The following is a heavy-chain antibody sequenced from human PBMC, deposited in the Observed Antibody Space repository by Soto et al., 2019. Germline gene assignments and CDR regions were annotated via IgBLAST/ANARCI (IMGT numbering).Heavy chain of an antibody. V-gene: IGHV1-8*01. CDR2: MNPNSGNT. J-gene: IGHJ3*02. CDR3: ARATMVRGPVAFDI. CDR1: GYTFTSYD. Sequence: ASVKVSCKASGYTFTSYDINWVRQATGQGLEWMGWMNPNSGNTGYAQKFQGRVTMTRNTSISTAYMELSSLRSEDTAVYYCARATMVRGPVAFDIWGQGTMVTVSS. D-gene: IGHD3-10*01.